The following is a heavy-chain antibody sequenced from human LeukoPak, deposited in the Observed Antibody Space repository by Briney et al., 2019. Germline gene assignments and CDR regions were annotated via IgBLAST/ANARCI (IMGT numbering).Heavy chain of an antibody. D-gene: IGHD3-10*01. Sequence: GGSLRLSCAASGFTFNISAMSWVRQAPGKGLECVSPISGSGGSTYYADSVKGRFTISRDNSKNTLYLQMNSLRAEDTAVYYCAKNKGYGSGRIGEIDYWGQGTLVTVSS. V-gene: IGHV3-23*01. CDR2: ISGSGGST. J-gene: IGHJ4*02. CDR1: GFTFNISA. CDR3: AKNKGYGSGRIGEIDY.